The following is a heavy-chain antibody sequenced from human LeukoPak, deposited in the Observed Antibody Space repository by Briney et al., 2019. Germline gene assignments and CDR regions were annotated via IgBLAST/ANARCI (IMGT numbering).Heavy chain of an antibody. CDR1: GGSISSSSYY. J-gene: IGHJ4*02. CDR3: ASLRFLEWFFGTTSEYYFDY. V-gene: IGHV4-39*01. D-gene: IGHD3-3*01. CDR2: IYYSGST. Sequence: SETLSLTCTVSGGSISSSSYYWGWIRQPPGRGLEWIGSIYYSGSTYYNPSLKSRVTISVDTSKNQFSLKLSSVTAADTAVYYCASLRFLEWFFGTTSEYYFDYWGQGTLVTVSS.